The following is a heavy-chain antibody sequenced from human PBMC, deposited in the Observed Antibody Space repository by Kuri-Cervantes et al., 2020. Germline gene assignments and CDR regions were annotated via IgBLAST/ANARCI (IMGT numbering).Heavy chain of an antibody. Sequence: GGSLRLSCAASGFTFSSYSMNWVRQAPGKGLEWVSSISSSSSYTYYADSVKGRFTISRDNSKNTLYLQMNSLRAEDTAVYYCARDGVAVAGTPLHYYYGMDVWGQGTTVTVSS. J-gene: IGHJ6*02. CDR2: ISSSSSYT. CDR3: ARDGVAVAGTPLHYYYGMDV. CDR1: GFTFSSYS. D-gene: IGHD6-19*01. V-gene: IGHV3-21*01.